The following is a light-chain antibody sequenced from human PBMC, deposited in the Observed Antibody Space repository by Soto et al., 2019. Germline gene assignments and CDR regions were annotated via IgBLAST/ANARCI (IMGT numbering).Light chain of an antibody. CDR1: QSVSSN. CDR2: GAS. CDR3: QQYNNWAPWT. Sequence: EIVMTQSPATLSVSPGERATLSCRASQSVSSNLAWYQQKPGQAPRLLIYGASTRATGIPARFSGSGSGTEFTLTISSLQSEDFAVYYCQQYNNWAPWTF. V-gene: IGKV3-15*01. J-gene: IGKJ1*01.